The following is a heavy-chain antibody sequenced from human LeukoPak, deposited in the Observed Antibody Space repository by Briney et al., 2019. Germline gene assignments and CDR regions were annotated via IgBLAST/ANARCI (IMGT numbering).Heavy chain of an antibody. V-gene: IGHV1-69*13. CDR2: IIPIFGTA. D-gene: IGHD3-22*01. J-gene: IGHJ6*02. CDR3: ARANGGYYLASYYHGMDV. Sequence: SVKVSCKASGGTFSSYAISWVRQAPGQGLEWMGGIIPIFGTANYAQKFQGRVTITADESTSTAYMELSSLRSEDTAVYYCARANGGYYLASYYHGMDVWGQGTTVTVSS. CDR1: GGTFSSYA.